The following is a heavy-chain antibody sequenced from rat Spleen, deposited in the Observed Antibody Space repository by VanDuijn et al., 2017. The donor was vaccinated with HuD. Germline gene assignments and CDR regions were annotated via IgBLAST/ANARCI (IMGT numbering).Heavy chain of an antibody. J-gene: IGHJ1*01. CDR3: TRSNWDLPYWYFDF. CDR2: IWGDGST. V-gene: IGHV2-1*01. Sequence: QVQLKESGPGLVQASQTLSLTCTVSGFSLTSNSVHWVRQPPGKGLEWMGGIWGDGSTDYNSPVKSRLSISRDTFKSQVFLKMNSLQTDDTAIYFCTRSNWDLPYWYFDFWGPGTMITVSS. D-gene: IGHD5-1*01. CDR1: GFSLTSNS.